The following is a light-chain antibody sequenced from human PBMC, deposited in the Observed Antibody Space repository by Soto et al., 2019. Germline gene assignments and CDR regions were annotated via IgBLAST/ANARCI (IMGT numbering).Light chain of an antibody. CDR1: QSVSSN. CDR2: GAS. Sequence: DMVVTQSPATLSVSPGERATLSCRASQSVSSNLGWYQQKPGQTPRLLSYGASTRATGIPARFSGSGSGTEFTLTISSLQSEDFAVYYCLQYNNWPPFTFGPGTKVDIK. CDR3: LQYNNWPPFT. J-gene: IGKJ3*01. V-gene: IGKV3-15*01.